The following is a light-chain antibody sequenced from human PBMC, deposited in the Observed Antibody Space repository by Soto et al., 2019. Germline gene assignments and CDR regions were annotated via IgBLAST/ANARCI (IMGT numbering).Light chain of an antibody. CDR3: CSYAGSSSAV. J-gene: IGLJ7*01. V-gene: IGLV2-23*01. CDR2: EGS. Sequence: QSALTQPASVSGSPGQSITISCTGTSSDVGSYNLVSWYQQHPGKAPKLMIYEGSKRPSGVSNRFSGSKSGNTASLTISGLQAEDEADYYCCSYAGSSSAVFGGGTQLTLL. CDR1: SSDVGSYNL.